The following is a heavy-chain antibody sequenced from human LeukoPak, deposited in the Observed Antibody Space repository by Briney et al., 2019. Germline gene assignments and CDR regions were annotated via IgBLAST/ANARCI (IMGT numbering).Heavy chain of an antibody. Sequence: GGSLRLSCAASGFTFSSYWMHWVRQAPGKGLVWLSRINSDGSSTSYADSVKGRFTISRDNAKNTLYLQMNSLRAEDTAVYYCARVLRLQLAGDAFDIWGQGTMVTVSS. CDR1: GFTFSSYW. D-gene: IGHD5-24*01. CDR2: INSDGSST. J-gene: IGHJ3*02. V-gene: IGHV3-74*01. CDR3: ARVLRLQLAGDAFDI.